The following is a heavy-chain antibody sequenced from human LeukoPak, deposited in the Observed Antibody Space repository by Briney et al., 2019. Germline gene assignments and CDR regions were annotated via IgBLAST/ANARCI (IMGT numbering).Heavy chain of an antibody. J-gene: IGHJ4*02. CDR1: GFTFNNYA. D-gene: IGHD2-21*02. V-gene: IGHV3-23*01. CDR2: ISASGGGT. Sequence: QPGGSLRLSCAASGFTFNNYAMSWIRQAPGKGLGWVSTISASGGGTHYADSVKGRFTISRDSSKNTMYVQMNSLRVEDTAVYYCAKDLRGYCGGDCYSAEYWGQGTLVTVSS. CDR3: AKDLRGYCGGDCYSAEY.